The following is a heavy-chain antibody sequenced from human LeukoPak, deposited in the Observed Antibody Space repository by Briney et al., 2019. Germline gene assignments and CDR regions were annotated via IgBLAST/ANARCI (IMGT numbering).Heavy chain of an antibody. CDR3: ARGEDPKRYYYYGMDV. V-gene: IGHV3-30*02. Sequence: PGGSLRLSCAASGFTFSNYAMTWVRQAPDKGLEWVAFIRYDGSDKYYADSVKGRFTISRENAKNSLYLQMNSLRAGDTAVYYCARGEDPKRYYYYGMDVWGRGTTVTVSS. CDR1: GFTFSNYA. J-gene: IGHJ6*02. CDR2: IRYDGSDK.